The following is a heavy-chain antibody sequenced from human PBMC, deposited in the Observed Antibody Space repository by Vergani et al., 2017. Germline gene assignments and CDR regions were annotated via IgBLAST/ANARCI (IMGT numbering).Heavy chain of an antibody. D-gene: IGHD1-1*01. CDR3: ATKICGTPGCQIGYFRE. CDR1: GFTSSYCG. J-gene: IGHJ1*01. V-gene: IGHV3-30*03. Sequence: QVHLVESGGGVVQPGRSLRLSCVVSGFTSSYCGMHWVRQAPGKGLEWVAVISYDGTQKYYADSVKGRFTISRDNSKSTLYLQMNSLRTEDTAVYYCATKICGTPGCQIGYFREWGQGTLVTVSS. CDR2: ISYDGTQK.